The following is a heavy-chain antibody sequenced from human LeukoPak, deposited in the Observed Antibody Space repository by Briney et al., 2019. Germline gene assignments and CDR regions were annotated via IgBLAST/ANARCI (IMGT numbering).Heavy chain of an antibody. V-gene: IGHV3-49*04. Sequence: GGSLRLSCAASGFTFSSYAMSWVRQAPGKGLEWVGLIRSKAYNEAIEYAASVKGRFTISKDDSKTIAYLQMNSLKTEDTAVYFCTRGGVVATIGYAFDIWGQGTMVTVFS. J-gene: IGHJ3*02. CDR3: TRGGVVATIGYAFDI. D-gene: IGHD5-12*01. CDR2: IRSKAYNEAI. CDR1: GFTFSSYA.